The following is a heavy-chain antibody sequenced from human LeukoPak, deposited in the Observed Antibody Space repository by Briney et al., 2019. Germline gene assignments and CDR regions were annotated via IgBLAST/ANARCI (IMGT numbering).Heavy chain of an antibody. CDR1: GFTFSSCT. D-gene: IGHD6-6*01. CDR2: ISRSSSYI. CDR3: ARGREGIAARWWVEEPRWYFFDP. J-gene: IGHJ5*02. Sequence: PGGSLRLSCAASGFTFSSCTMSWVRQAPGKGLEWVSSISRSSSYIYYADSVKGRFTISRDNAMNSLDLQMNSLRAEDTAVYYCARGREGIAARWWVEEPRWYFFDPWGQGTLVTVSS. V-gene: IGHV3-21*01.